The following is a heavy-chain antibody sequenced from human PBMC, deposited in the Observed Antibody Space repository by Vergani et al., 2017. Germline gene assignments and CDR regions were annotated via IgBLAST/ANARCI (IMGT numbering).Heavy chain of an antibody. Sequence: QVHLQESGPGLVKPSETLSLTCTVSGGSISSYYWSWIRQPPGKGLEWIGYIYYSGSTNYNPSLKSRVTISVDTSKNQFSLKLSSVTAADTAVYYCARDLEVGATGWFDPWGQGTLVTGSS. CDR1: GGSISSYY. CDR2: IYYSGST. CDR3: ARDLEVGATGWFDP. D-gene: IGHD1-26*01. J-gene: IGHJ5*02. V-gene: IGHV4-59*01.